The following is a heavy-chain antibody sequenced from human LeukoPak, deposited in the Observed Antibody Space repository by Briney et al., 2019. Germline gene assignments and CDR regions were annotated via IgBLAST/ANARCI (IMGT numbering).Heavy chain of an antibody. CDR1: GYIFSDYY. Sequence: ASVKVSCKASGYIFSDYYIHWVRQAPGQGLEWMGLINPKSGFTDYSQKFQGRVTMTRDTPIGTAYMELSRLRSDDTAVYYCARPQGAHYWYFDLWGRGSLVTVSS. D-gene: IGHD3-16*01. CDR3: ARPQGAHYWYFDL. V-gene: IGHV1-2*02. J-gene: IGHJ2*01. CDR2: INPKSGFT.